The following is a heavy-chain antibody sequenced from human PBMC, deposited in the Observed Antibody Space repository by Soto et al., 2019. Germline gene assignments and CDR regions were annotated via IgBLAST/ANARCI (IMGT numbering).Heavy chain of an antibody. V-gene: IGHV1-8*01. CDR1: GYTFTNYD. CDR2: MNPDSGNT. J-gene: IGHJ5*02. CDR3: ARGRFRRTWFDP. Sequence: QVQLVQSGAEVKKPGASVKVSCKASGYTFTNYDIHWVRQATGQGLEWMGWMNPDSGNTGQSKQCQGRVTMTRDTSISTAYMEMSSLRSEDTAVYYCARGRFRRTWFDPWGQGSLFTVSS. D-gene: IGHD3-16*01.